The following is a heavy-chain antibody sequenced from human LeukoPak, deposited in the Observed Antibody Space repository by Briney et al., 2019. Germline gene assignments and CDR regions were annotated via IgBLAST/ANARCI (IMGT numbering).Heavy chain of an antibody. Sequence: PGRSLRLSCAASGFTFSSYAMHWVRQAPGKGLEWVAAISYDGSNKYYADSVKGRFTISRDNSKNALYLQMNSLRAEDTAVYYCARGVITFGGVLDYFDYWGQGTLVTASS. V-gene: IGHV3-30-3*01. CDR1: GFTFSSYA. J-gene: IGHJ4*02. CDR2: ISYDGSNK. CDR3: ARGVITFGGVLDYFDY. D-gene: IGHD3-16*01.